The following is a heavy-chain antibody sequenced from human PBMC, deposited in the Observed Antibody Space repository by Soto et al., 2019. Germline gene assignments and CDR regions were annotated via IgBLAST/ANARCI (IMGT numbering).Heavy chain of an antibody. CDR2: ISAYNGNT. J-gene: IGHJ3*02. CDR1: GYTFTGYG. CDR3: ARREYYYGSGSYYHAFDI. Sequence: QVQLVQSGAEVKKPGASVKVACKASGYTFTGYGISWVRQAPGQGLEWMGWISAYNGNTNYAQKLQGRVTMTTDTSTSTAYMELRSLRSDDTAVYYCARREYYYGSGSYYHAFDIWGQGTMVTVSS. V-gene: IGHV1-18*01. D-gene: IGHD3-10*01.